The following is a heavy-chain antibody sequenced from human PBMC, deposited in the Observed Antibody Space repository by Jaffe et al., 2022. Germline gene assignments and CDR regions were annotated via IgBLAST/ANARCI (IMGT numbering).Heavy chain of an antibody. CDR3: ARHTSSGYDPKPGYYYYYMDV. J-gene: IGHJ6*03. D-gene: IGHD5-12*01. CDR1: GYSFTSYW. CDR2: IYPGDSDT. Sequence: EVQLVQSGAEVKKPGESLKISCKGSGYSFTSYWIGWVRQMPGKGLEWMGIIYPGDSDTRYSPSFQGQVTISADKSISTAYLQWSSLKASDTAMYYCARHTSSGYDPKPGYYYYYMDVWGKGTTVTVSS. V-gene: IGHV5-51*01.